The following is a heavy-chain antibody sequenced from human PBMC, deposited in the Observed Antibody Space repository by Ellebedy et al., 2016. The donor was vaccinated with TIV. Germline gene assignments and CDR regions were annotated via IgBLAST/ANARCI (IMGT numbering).Heavy chain of an antibody. V-gene: IGHV5-51*01. D-gene: IGHD3-10*01. J-gene: IGHJ4*02. CDR2: IYPGDSDT. CDR3: ARQFRGSGSYSDY. Sequence: KVSCKGSGYIFTSHWIGWVRQMPGKGLEWMGMIYPGDSDTRYSPSFQGQVTISADKSTSTAYLQWSSLKASDTAMYYCARQFRGSGSYSDYWGQGTLVTVSS. CDR1: GYIFTSHW.